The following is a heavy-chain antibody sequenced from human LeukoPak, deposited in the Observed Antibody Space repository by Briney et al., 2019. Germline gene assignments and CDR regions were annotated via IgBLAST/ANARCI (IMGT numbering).Heavy chain of an antibody. J-gene: IGHJ4*02. CDR2: IHYSGST. Sequence: PSETLSPTCTVSGGSISSSSYYWAWIRQPPGKGLEWIGSIHYSGSTYYNPSLQSRVTISIDTSKNQFSLKLGFVTAADTAVYYCATLTVTTAHVDYWGQGTLVTVSS. CDR3: ATLTVTTAHVDY. D-gene: IGHD4-17*01. CDR1: GGSISSSSYY. V-gene: IGHV4-39*07.